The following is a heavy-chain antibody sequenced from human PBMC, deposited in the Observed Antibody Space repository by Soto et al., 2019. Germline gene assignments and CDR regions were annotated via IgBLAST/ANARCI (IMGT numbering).Heavy chain of an antibody. Sequence: SETLSLTCAVYGGSFSGYYWSWIRQPPGKGLEWVGEINHSGSTNYNPSLKSRVTISVDTSKNQFSLKLSSVTAADTAVYYCARNLKDGYNYLLDYWGQGTLVTVSP. J-gene: IGHJ4*02. CDR2: INHSGST. CDR3: ARNLKDGYNYLLDY. CDR1: GGSFSGYY. D-gene: IGHD5-12*01. V-gene: IGHV4-34*01.